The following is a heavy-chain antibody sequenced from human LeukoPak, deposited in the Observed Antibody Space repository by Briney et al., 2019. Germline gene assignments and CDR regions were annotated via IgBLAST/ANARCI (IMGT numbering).Heavy chain of an antibody. V-gene: IGHV3-48*04. D-gene: IGHD3-3*01. CDR1: GFTFSSYS. Sequence: QAGGSLRLSCAASGFTFSSYSMNWVRQAPGKGLEWVSHITASGTAMFYADSVKGRFTISRDNAKNSLYLQMNSLRAEDTAVYYCAPDTIFGAYWGQGALVTVSS. CDR2: ITASGTAM. J-gene: IGHJ4*02. CDR3: APDTIFGAY.